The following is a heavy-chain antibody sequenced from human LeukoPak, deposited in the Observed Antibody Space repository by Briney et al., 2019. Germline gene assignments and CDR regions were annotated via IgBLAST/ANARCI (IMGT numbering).Heavy chain of an antibody. J-gene: IGHJ4*02. CDR2: ISAYNGNT. V-gene: IGHV1-18*01. Sequence: ASVKVSCKASGYTFTSYGISWVRQAPGQGLEWMGWISAYNGNTNYAQKLQGRVTITADESTSTAYMELNSLRSEDTAVYYCARDPSMIRGENTPYFDFWGQGTLGTVSS. D-gene: IGHD3-10*01. CDR3: ARDPSMIRGENTPYFDF. CDR1: GYTFTSYG.